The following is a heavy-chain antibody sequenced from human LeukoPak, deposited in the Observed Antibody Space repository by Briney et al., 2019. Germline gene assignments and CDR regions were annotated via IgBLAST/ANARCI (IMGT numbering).Heavy chain of an antibody. Sequence: PGRSLRLSCEASGFSFRNYGMHWVRQAPGKGLEWVALVSYDGNEKYYADSVKGRFTISRDNSKNTLYLQVNSLRADDTAVYYCAKDDPNDYKPWIYWGQGTLVTVSS. J-gene: IGHJ4*02. D-gene: IGHD4-11*01. CDR2: VSYDGNEK. CDR1: GFSFRNYG. CDR3: AKDDPNDYKPWIY. V-gene: IGHV3-30*18.